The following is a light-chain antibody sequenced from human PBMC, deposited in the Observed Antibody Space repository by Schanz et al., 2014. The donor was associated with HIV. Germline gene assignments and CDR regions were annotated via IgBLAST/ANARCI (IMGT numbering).Light chain of an antibody. J-gene: IGKJ1*01. CDR3: QHYNNWLGT. CDR2: GAS. CDR1: QSVSSN. Sequence: EIVMTQSPATLSVSPGERATLSCRASQSVSSNLAWYQQKPGQAPRLLIFGASTRATGIPASFSGSGSGAEFTLTISSLQSEDFALYYCQHYNNWLGTFGQGTKVEIK. V-gene: IGKV3-15*01.